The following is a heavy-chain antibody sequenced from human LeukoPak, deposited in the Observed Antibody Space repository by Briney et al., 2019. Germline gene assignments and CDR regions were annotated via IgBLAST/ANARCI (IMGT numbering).Heavy chain of an antibody. CDR2: IYTSGST. CDR1: GGSISSYY. V-gene: IGHV4-4*07. CDR3: ARAYGSGSLDAFDI. J-gene: IGHJ3*02. Sequence: SETLSLTRTVSGGSISSYYWSWIRQPAGKGLEWIGRIYTSGSTNYNPSLKSRVTMSVDTSKNQFSLKLSSVTAADTAVYYCARAYGSGSLDAFDIWGQGTMVTVSS. D-gene: IGHD3-10*01.